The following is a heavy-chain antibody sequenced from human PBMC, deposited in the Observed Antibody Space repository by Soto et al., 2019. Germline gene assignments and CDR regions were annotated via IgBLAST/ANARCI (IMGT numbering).Heavy chain of an antibody. V-gene: IGHV4-30-4*01. D-gene: IGHD3-22*01. CDR2: IYYSGGT. J-gene: IGHJ4*02. CDR1: GGSINSGDYY. CDR3: ARLDYYHRQFDY. Sequence: QVQLQESGPGLVKPSQTLSLTCTVSGGSINSGDYYWGWIRQPPGRGLEWIGYIYYSGGTYYNPSLKSRLTISVNTSKNRFSLRLSSVTAAYTAVYYCARLDYYHRQFDYWGQGTLVTVSS.